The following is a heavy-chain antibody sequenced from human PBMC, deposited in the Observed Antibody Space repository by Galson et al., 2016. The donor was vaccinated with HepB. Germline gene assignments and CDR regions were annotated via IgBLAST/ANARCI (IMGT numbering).Heavy chain of an antibody. CDR3: ARGGQYSSSSWDS. D-gene: IGHD6-6*01. CDR2: FYPGGST. J-gene: IGHJ4*02. V-gene: IGHV4-38-2*01. Sequence: LRLSCAASGFTFNIYAMSWVRQAPGKGLEWIGTFYPGGSTYYNPSLISRFTTSVGTSKNQFFLNVRSVTAADTAVYYCARGGQYSSSSWDSWGQGTQVTVSS. CDR1: GFTFNIYA.